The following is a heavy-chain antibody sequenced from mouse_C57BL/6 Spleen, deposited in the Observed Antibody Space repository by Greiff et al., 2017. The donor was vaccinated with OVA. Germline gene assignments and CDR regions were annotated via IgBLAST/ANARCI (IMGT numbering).Heavy chain of an antibody. CDR2: IYPGDGDT. CDR3: ASHLGEVVALAY. J-gene: IGHJ3*01. D-gene: IGHD1-1*01. V-gene: IGHV1-82*01. CDR1: GYAFSGSW. Sequence: VQLVESGPELVKPGASVKISCKASGYAFSGSWMNWVKQRPGKGLEWIGRIYPGDGDTNYTGKFKGKATLTADKSSSTAYMQLSSLTSEDTAVYYCASHLGEVVALAYWGQGTLVTVSA.